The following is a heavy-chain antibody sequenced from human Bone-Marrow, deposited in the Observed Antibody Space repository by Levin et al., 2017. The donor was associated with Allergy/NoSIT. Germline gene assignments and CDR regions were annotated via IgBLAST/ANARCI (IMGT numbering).Heavy chain of an antibody. CDR1: GFPFSNYW. CDR3: GRHGGAVSS. V-gene: IGHV3-7*03. D-gene: IGHD3-16*01. J-gene: IGHJ5*02. Sequence: LSLTCVASGFPFSNYWMTWVRQAPGKGLEWVANIRDDGTEEHYVDSVKGRFIISRDNAKNSLYLQMNSVRAEDTAVYYCGRHGGAVSSWGQGTLVAVSS. CDR2: IRDDGTEE.